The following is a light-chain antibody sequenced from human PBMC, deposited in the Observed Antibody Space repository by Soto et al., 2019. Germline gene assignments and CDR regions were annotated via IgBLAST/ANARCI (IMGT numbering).Light chain of an antibody. CDR1: QSVLYSSNNKDY. CDR2: WAS. V-gene: IGKV4-1*01. J-gene: IGKJ4*01. Sequence: DIVMTQSPDSRAVSLGERATINCKSSQSVLYSSNNKDYLTWYQQKPGQPPRLLIYWASTRESGVPDRFSGSGSGTDFTLTISSLQAEDVAIYYCQQHFTAPLTFGGGTKVDIK. CDR3: QQHFTAPLT.